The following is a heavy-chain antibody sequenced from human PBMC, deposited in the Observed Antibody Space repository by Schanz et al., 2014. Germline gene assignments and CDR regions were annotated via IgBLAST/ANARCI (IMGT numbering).Heavy chain of an antibody. CDR2: ISNSGYTI. CDR1: GFTFSDYY. V-gene: IGHV3-11*01. CDR3: ARHPPPYSSSPYYWYYGMDV. J-gene: IGHJ6*02. Sequence: QVQLVESGGGLVKPGGSLRLSCAASGFTFSDYYMNWIRQAPGKGLEWVSYISNSGYTIYYADSVKGRFTISRDNAKNSRFLQMNSLRAEDTAVYYCARHPPPYSSSPYYWYYGMDVWGQGTTVTVSS. D-gene: IGHD6-6*01.